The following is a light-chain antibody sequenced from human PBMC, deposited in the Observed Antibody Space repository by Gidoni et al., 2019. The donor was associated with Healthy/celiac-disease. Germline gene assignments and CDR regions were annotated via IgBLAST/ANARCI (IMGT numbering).Light chain of an antibody. V-gene: IGKV1-39*01. Sequence: DIQMTQSPSYLSASVGDRSPITCRASQSISSYLNWYQQKPGKAPKLLIYAASRLPSGVPSRFSGSGSGTDFTLTISRLQPEDFATYYCQQSYTTLWTFGQGTKVEIK. J-gene: IGKJ1*01. CDR1: QSISSY. CDR2: AAS. CDR3: QQSYTTLWT.